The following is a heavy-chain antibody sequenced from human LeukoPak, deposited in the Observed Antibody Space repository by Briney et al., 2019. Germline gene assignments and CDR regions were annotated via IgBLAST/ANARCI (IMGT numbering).Heavy chain of an antibody. CDR2: IYYSGST. V-gene: IGHV4-59*08. CDR1: GGSISSYY. CDR3: ARRSIAVAGTFDY. J-gene: IGHJ4*02. D-gene: IGHD6-19*01. Sequence: PSETLSLTCTVSGGSISSYYWSWIRQPPGKGLEWIGYIYYSGSTNYNPSLKSRVTISVDTSKNQFSLKLSPVTAADTAVYYCARRSIAVAGTFDYWDQGTLVTVSS.